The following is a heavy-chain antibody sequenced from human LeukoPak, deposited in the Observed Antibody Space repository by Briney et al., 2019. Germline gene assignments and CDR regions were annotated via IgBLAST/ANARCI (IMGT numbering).Heavy chain of an antibody. CDR2: IYHSGST. CDR1: GGSISSGGYS. CDR3: ASGGSIAAPFDY. V-gene: IGHV4-30-2*01. J-gene: IGHJ4*02. D-gene: IGHD2-15*01. Sequence: SETLSLTCAVSGGSISSGGYSWSWLRQPPGKGLEWIGYIYHSGSTYYNPSLKSRVTISVDRSKNQFSLKLSSVTAADTAVYYCASGGSIAAPFDYWGQGTLVTVSS.